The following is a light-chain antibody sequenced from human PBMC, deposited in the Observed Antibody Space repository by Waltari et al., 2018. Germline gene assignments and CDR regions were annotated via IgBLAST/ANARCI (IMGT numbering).Light chain of an antibody. CDR3: MQSLRALWT. CDR2: LGS. Sequence: DIVVTQFPLPLPVTPGEPASISRRSSQSRLHSNGFNYLDWYLQTPGQSPQLLIYLGSNRASGVPDRFSGSGSGTDFTLKISRVEAEDVGVYYCMQSLRALWTFGQGTKVEIK. CDR1: QSRLHSNGFNY. V-gene: IGKV2-28*01. J-gene: IGKJ1*01.